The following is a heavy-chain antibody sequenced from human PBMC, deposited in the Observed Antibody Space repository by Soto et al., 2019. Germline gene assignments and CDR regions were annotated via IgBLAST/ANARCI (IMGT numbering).Heavy chain of an antibody. V-gene: IGHV1-69*01. D-gene: IGHD5-12*01. CDR1: GGTFSSYA. J-gene: IGHJ6*02. Sequence: QVQLVQSGAEVKKPGSSVKVSCQASGGTFSSYAISWVRQAPGQGLEWMGGIIPIFGTANYAQKFQGRVTITADESTSTAYMELSSLRSEDTAVYYCARGGTQKYIVAKIRGSYYYGMDVWGQGTTVTVSS. CDR2: IIPIFGTA. CDR3: ARGGTQKYIVAKIRGSYYYGMDV.